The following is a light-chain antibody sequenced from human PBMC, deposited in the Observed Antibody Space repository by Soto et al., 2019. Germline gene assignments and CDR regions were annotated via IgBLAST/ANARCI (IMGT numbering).Light chain of an antibody. J-gene: IGKJ3*01. V-gene: IGKV1-39*01. CDR3: QQSQSLPFT. CDR1: QTIDRS. Sequence: DVQMTQSPPSLSASVGDRVTITCRASQTIDRSLNWYQQKPGKAPKLLSYDASNLQSGVPSRFSGSGSGPDFSLTISSLQPEDFATYYCQQSQSLPFTFGPGTKVDIK. CDR2: DAS.